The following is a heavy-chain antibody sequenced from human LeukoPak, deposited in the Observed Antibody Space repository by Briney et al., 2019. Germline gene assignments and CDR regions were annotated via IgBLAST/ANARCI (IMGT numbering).Heavy chain of an antibody. V-gene: IGHV1-2*02. Sequence: ASVKVSCKASGYTFTGYYMHWVRQAPGQGLEWMGWINPNSGGTNYAQKFQGRVTMTRDTSISTAHMELSRLRSDDTAVYYCAGGGDFWSGYYIDYWGQGTLVTVSS. CDR1: GYTFTGYY. J-gene: IGHJ4*02. D-gene: IGHD3-3*01. CDR2: INPNSGGT. CDR3: AGGGDFWSGYYIDY.